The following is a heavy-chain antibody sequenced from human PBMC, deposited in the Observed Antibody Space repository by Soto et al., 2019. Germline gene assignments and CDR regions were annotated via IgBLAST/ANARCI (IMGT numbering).Heavy chain of an antibody. D-gene: IGHD6-19*01. CDR2: IRSKANSYAA. CDR1: GFTFSGSA. CDR3: TQAGTVPQ. Sequence: PGGSLTLSSAAYGFTFSGSAMHWVRQASGKGLEWVGRIRSKANSYAAAYAASVKGRFTISRDDSKNTAYLQMNSLKTEDTAVYYCTQAGTVPQWGEGTLVTFSS. J-gene: IGHJ4*01. V-gene: IGHV3-73*01.